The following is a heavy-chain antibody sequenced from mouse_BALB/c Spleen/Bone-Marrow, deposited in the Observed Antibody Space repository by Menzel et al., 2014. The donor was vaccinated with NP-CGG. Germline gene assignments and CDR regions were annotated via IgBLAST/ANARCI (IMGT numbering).Heavy chain of an antibody. D-gene: IGHD2-14*01. CDR1: GYAFTSYL. V-gene: IGHV1-54*01. J-gene: IGHJ3*01. Sequence: VQLQQSGAELVRPGTSVKVSCKASGYAFTSYLIEWVKQRPGQGLEWIGVINPGSGGTNYNEKFKGKATLTADKSSSTAYMQLSSLTSDDSAVYFCARGDYRYDGFAYWGQGTLVTVSA. CDR2: INPGSGGT. CDR3: ARGDYRYDGFAY.